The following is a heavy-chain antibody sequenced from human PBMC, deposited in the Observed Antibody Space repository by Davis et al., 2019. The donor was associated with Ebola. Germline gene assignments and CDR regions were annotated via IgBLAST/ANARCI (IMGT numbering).Heavy chain of an antibody. V-gene: IGHV4-59*01. CDR1: GGYISGYY. J-gene: IGHJ4*02. D-gene: IGHD3-16*01. CDR2: LYHGGGT. Sequence: MPSETLSLTCTVSGGYISGYYWSWIRQPPGKGLEWIGNLYHGGGTNYSPSLKSRLTISVDTSKNQFSLELSSVTAADTAVYYCARAFAPPLWAYYFDFWGQGSLVTVSS. CDR3: ARAFAPPLWAYYFDF.